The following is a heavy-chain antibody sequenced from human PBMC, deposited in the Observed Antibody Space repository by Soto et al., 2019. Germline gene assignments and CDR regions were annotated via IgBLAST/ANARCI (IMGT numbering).Heavy chain of an antibody. J-gene: IGHJ4*02. CDR2: IYYSGST. D-gene: IGHD3-3*01. CDR3: ARLDRGLWSGYSFDY. CDR1: GGSISSGDYY. Sequence: PSETLSLTCTVSGGSISSGDYYWSWIRQPPGKGLEWIGYIYYSGSTYYNPSLKSRVTISVDTSKNQFSLKLSSVTAADTAVYYCARLDRGLWSGYSFDYWGQGALVTVSS. V-gene: IGHV4-30-4*01.